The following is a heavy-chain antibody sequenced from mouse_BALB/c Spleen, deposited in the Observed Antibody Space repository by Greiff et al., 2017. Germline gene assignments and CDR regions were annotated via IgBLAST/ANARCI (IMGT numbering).Heavy chain of an antibody. Sequence: QVQLQQSGAELVRPGTSVKVSCKASGYAFTNYLIEWVKQRPGQGLEWIGVINPGSGGTNYNEKFKGKATLTADKSSSTAYMQLSSLTSDDSAVYFCARSRLYYVSSYDAMDYWGQGTSVTVSS. D-gene: IGHD1-1*01. V-gene: IGHV1-54*01. J-gene: IGHJ4*01. CDR3: ARSRLYYVSSYDAMDY. CDR1: GYAFTNYL. CDR2: INPGSGGT.